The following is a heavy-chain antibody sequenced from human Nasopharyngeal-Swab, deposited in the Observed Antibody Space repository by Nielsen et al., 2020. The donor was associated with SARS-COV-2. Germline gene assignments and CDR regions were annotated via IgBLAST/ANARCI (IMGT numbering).Heavy chain of an antibody. CDR1: GYTFTGDG. J-gene: IGHJ5*02. Sequence: ASVKVSCKASGYTFTGDGISWVRQAPGQGLEWMGWISGYNGFTNYAQKFQGRVTMTTDTSTSTAHMELRSLTSDDTAVYYCARDQGFTSSYWFDPWGQGTLVTVSS. CDR2: ISGYNGFT. CDR3: ARDQGFTSSYWFDP. V-gene: IGHV1-18*01. D-gene: IGHD2-2*01.